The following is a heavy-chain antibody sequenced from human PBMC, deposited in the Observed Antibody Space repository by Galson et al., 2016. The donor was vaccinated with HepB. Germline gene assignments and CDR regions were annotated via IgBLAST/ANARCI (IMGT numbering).Heavy chain of an antibody. CDR1: GLTFTTYG. V-gene: IGHV3-30*03. Sequence: SLRLSCAASGLTFTTYGMHWVRQAPGKGLEWVAVISYDGRDKYYIDSVKGRFTISRDNSKSTLYLQMISLRGEDTAVYYCAGMKRIYDILNVNYYYNGIEVWGQGTTVTVSS. J-gene: IGHJ6*02. CDR2: ISYDGRDK. D-gene: IGHD3-9*01. CDR3: AGMKRIYDILNVNYYYNGIEV.